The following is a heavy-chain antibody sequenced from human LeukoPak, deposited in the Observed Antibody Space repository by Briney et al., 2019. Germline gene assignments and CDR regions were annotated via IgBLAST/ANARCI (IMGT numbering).Heavy chain of an antibody. J-gene: IGHJ6*03. D-gene: IGHD2-15*01. CDR3: ARQYCSGGSCYYYYYYMDV. CDR2: INHSGST. Sequence: PSETLSLTCAVYGGSFSGYYWSWIRQPPGKGLEWIGEINHSGSTNYNPSLKSRVTISVDTSKNQFSLKLSSVTAADTAVYYCARQYCSGGSCYYYYYYMDVWGKGTTVTVSS. CDR1: GGSFSGYY. V-gene: IGHV4-34*01.